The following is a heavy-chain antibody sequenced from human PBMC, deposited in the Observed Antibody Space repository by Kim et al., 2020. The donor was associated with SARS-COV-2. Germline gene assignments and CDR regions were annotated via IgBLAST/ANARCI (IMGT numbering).Heavy chain of an antibody. CDR1: GFTFSSYA. V-gene: IGHV3-64*01. CDR3: ARVEYSGYVLPPDY. J-gene: IGHJ4*02. D-gene: IGHD5-12*01. Sequence: GGSLRLSCAASGFTFSSYAMHWVRQAPGKGLEYVSAISSNGGSTYYANSVKGRFTISRDNSKNTLYLQMGSLRAEDMAVYYCARVEYSGYVLPPDYWGQGTLVTVSS. CDR2: ISSNGGST.